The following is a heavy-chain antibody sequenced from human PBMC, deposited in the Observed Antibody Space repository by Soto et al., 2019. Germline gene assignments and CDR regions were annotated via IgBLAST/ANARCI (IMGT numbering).Heavy chain of an antibody. CDR2: TYYRSKWYN. V-gene: IGHV6-1*01. Sequence: PSQTLSLTCAISGDSVSSNSAAWNWIRQSPSRGLEWLGRTYYRSKWYNDYAVSVKSRITINPDTSKNQFSLQLNSVTPEDTAVYYRARDSKDIVAGNFYGMDVWGQGTTVTVSS. D-gene: IGHD5-12*01. CDR3: ARDSKDIVAGNFYGMDV. J-gene: IGHJ6*02. CDR1: GDSVSSNSAA.